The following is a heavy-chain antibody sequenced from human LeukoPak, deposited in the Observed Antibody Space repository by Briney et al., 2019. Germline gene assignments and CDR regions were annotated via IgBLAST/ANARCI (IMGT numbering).Heavy chain of an antibody. J-gene: IGHJ5*02. CDR1: GYTFSRYF. CDR3: ATALYDTSGYFSFDP. D-gene: IGHD3-22*01. Sequence: ASVKVSCKASGYTFSRYFMHWVRQAPGQGLERMGIINPSGGNTIHAQKFQGRVTMTRDTSTSTVYMELSSLRSEDTAVYYCATALYDTSGYFSFDPWGQGTLVTVSS. V-gene: IGHV1-46*01. CDR2: INPSGGNT.